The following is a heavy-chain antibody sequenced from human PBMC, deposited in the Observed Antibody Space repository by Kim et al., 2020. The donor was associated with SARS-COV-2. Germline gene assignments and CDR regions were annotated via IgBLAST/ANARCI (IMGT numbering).Heavy chain of an antibody. CDR3: ARVTHYYGSGSYDY. D-gene: IGHD3-10*01. J-gene: IGHJ4*02. V-gene: IGHV3-13*01. Sequence: PGSVKGRFTISRENAKNSLYLQMNSLRAGDTAVYYCARVTHYYGSGSYDYWGQGTLVTVSS.